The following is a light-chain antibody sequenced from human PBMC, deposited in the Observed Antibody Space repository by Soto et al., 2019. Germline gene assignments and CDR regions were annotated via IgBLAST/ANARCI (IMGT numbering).Light chain of an antibody. J-gene: IGLJ2*01. CDR2: EVT. V-gene: IGLV2-8*01. Sequence: QSALTQPPSASGSPGQSVTISCTGTSSDVGGYDSVAWYQQHPGKAPKLIIYEVTKRPSGVPDRFAGSKSGNTACLTVSGLQAEDEADYYCSSHDGIINVVFGGGTKVTVL. CDR1: SSDVGGYDS. CDR3: SSHDGIINVV.